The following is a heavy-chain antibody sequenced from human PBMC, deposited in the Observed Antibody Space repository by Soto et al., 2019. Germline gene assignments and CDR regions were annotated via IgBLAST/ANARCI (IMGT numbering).Heavy chain of an antibody. CDR3: ARAGIAAAGIPHKYFQH. CDR2: IKQDGSEN. V-gene: IGHV3-7*01. D-gene: IGHD6-13*01. J-gene: IGHJ1*01. CDR1: GFTFSSYW. Sequence: EVQLVESGGGLVQPGGSLRLSCAASGFTFSSYWMSWVRQAPGKGLEWVANIKQDGSENYYVDSVKGRFTISRDNAKNSLYLQMNSLRAEDTAVYYCARAGIAAAGIPHKYFQHWGQGTLVTVSS.